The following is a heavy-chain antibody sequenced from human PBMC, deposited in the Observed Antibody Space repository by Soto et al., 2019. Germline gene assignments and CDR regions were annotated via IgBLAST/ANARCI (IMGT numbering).Heavy chain of an antibody. V-gene: IGHV4-31*03. CDR1: GFSISSGVGY. CDR2: IYYSGST. J-gene: IGHJ5*02. D-gene: IGHD2-2*01. CDR3: AREYYQRPSLGRGWFDP. Sequence: TLSLTCTFSGFSISSGVGYWSWIHQHPGKGLEWIGYIYYSGSTYYNPSLKSRVTISVDTSKNQFSLKLSSVTAADTAVYYCAREYYQRPSLGRGWFDPWGQGTLVNVSS.